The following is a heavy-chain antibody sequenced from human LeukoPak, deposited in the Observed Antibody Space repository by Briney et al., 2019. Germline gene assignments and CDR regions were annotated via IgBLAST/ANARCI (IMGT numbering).Heavy chain of an antibody. CDR3: ARDASELIAAAAFFDY. J-gene: IGHJ4*02. CDR2: INPSGGST. D-gene: IGHD6-13*01. Sequence: ASVKVSCKASGYTFTSYYMHWARQAPGQGLEWMGIINPSGGSTSYAQKFQGRVTMTRDTSTSTVYMELSSLRSEDTAVYYCARDASELIAAAAFFDYWGQGTLVTVSS. V-gene: IGHV1-46*01. CDR1: GYTFTSYY.